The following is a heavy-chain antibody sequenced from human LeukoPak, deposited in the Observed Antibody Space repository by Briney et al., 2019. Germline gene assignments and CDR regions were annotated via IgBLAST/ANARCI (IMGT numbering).Heavy chain of an antibody. CDR3: AKDRTMVRGVIVNWFDP. CDR1: GFTFSSYG. Sequence: GRSLRLSCAASGFTFSSYGIHWVRQAPGKGLKCVAVISYDGSNKYYADSVKGRFTISRDNSKNTLYLQMNSLRAEDTAVYYCAKDRTMVRGVIVNWFDPWGQGTLVTVSS. CDR2: ISYDGSNK. D-gene: IGHD3-10*01. V-gene: IGHV3-30*18. J-gene: IGHJ5*02.